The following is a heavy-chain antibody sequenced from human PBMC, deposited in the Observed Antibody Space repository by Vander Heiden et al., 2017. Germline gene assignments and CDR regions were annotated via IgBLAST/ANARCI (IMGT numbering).Heavy chain of an antibody. J-gene: IGHJ4*02. D-gene: IGHD2-8*01. CDR2: ISSSGSTI. Sequence: QVPLVESGGGLVKPGGSLRLSCAASGFTFSDYYMSWIRQAPGKGLDWVSYISSSGSTIYYADSVKGRFTISRDNAKNSLYLQMNSLRAEDTAVYYCAASYCTNGVCTPPDYWGQGTLVTVSS. CDR3: AASYCTNGVCTPPDY. CDR1: GFTFSDYY. V-gene: IGHV3-11*01.